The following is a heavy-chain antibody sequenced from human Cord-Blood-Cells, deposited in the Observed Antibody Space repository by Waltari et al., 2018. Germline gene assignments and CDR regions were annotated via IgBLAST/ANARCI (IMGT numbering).Heavy chain of an antibody. D-gene: IGHD3-10*01. CDR1: GGYFTGYY. V-gene: IGHV4-34*01. CDR2: INHSGNT. CDR3: ARKNGSGSYAFDI. Sequence: QAQLQQWGAALLKPSETLSPTCAVYGGYFTGYYWSWIREPPGKGLEWIGEINHSGNTNNIPSLKSRVTIAVDTSKHQCSLKLSSGTAAHSAVYDCARKNGSGSYAFDILGQGASVTDSS. J-gene: IGHJ3*02.